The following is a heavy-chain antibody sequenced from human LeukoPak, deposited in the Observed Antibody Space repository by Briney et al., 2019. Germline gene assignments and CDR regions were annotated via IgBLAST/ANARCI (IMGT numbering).Heavy chain of an antibody. CDR1: GGSISSYY. J-gene: IGHJ4*02. V-gene: IGHV4-59*01. Sequence: SSETLSLTCTVSGGSISSYYWSWIRQPPGKGLEWIGYIYYSGSTNYNPSLKSRVTISVDTSKNQFSLKLSSVTAADTAVHYCARGIGVGAAHFDYWGQGTLVTVSS. D-gene: IGHD1-26*01. CDR3: ARGIGVGAAHFDY. CDR2: IYYSGST.